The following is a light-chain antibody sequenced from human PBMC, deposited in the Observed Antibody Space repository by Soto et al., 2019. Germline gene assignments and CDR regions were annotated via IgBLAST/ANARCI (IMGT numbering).Light chain of an antibody. V-gene: IGKV1-9*01. J-gene: IGKJ5*01. CDR2: VAS. CDR3: QQLFSFPPS. Sequence: DIQLTQSPSFLSASVGDRVTITCRASQGISNYLAWYQQKPGKAPNLLIYVASTLQSGVPSRFSGSGSGTEFTLTISSLQPEDSAIYYCQQLFSFPPSFGQGTRLEIK. CDR1: QGISNY.